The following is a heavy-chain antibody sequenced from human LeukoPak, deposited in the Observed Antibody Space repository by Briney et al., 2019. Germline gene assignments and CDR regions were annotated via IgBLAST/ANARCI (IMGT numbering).Heavy chain of an antibody. CDR1: GFTFSSYS. J-gene: IGHJ5*02. CDR2: ISSSSSTI. V-gene: IGHV3-48*01. Sequence: GGSLRLSCAASGFTFSSYSMNWVRQAPGKGLEWVPYISSSSSTIYYADSVKGRFTIPRDNAKNSLYLQMNSLRAEDTAVYYCARGRVITMVRGVLVHWGQGTLVTVSS. D-gene: IGHD3-10*01. CDR3: ARGRVITMVRGVLVH.